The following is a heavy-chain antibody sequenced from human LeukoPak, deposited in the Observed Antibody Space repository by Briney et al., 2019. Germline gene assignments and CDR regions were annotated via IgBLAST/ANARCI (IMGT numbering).Heavy chain of an antibody. CDR2: IYYSGTT. D-gene: IGHD2-15*01. CDR3: ARGRGGGGSSNNWFDP. J-gene: IGHJ5*02. CDR1: GVSISGYY. V-gene: IGHV4-59*12. Sequence: SETLSLTCTVSGVSISGYYWSWIRQPPGKGLEWIGYIYYSGTTNYNPSLKSRVTISVDTSKNRFSLNLISVTAADTAVYFCARGRGGGGSSNNWFDPWGQGTLVTVSS.